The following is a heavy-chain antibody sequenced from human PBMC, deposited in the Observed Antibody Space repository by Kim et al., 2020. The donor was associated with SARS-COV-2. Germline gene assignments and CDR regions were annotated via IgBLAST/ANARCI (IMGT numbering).Heavy chain of an antibody. Sequence: SETLSLTCSVYNGSFSYYYWSWIRQAPGKTLEWIAAINHAGSTKYNPSLKSRVTISIDTSKNLFSLKLSSMTAAETAVYYCAKTMPTYFNVLTGSPTTYWFDPWGQGTQVTVSS. CDR3: AKTMPTYFNVLTGSPTTYWFDP. CDR2: INHAGST. CDR1: NGSFSYYY. J-gene: IGHJ5*02. V-gene: IGHV4-34*01. D-gene: IGHD3-9*01.